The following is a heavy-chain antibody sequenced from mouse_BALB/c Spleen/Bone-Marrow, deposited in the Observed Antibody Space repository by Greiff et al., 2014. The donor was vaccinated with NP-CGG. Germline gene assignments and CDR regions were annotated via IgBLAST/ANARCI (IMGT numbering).Heavy chain of an antibody. J-gene: IGHJ2*01. V-gene: IGHV1-7*01. CDR2: INPSTGYA. CDR1: GYTFTDTW. Sequence: QLQQSGPELAKPGASVKMSCKASGYTFTDTWIHWIKQRPGQGLEWIGYINPSTGYAEYNQNFKDKATLTVDKSSSTAYMQLSSLTSEDSAVYYCARDYWGQGTTLTVSS. CDR3: ARDY.